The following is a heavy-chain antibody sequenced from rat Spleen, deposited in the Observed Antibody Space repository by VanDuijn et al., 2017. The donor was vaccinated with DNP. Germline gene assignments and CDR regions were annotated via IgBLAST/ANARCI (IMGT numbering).Heavy chain of an antibody. V-gene: IGHV5-7*01. Sequence: EVHLVESGGGLVQPGRSLKLSCAASEFTFSNYYMAWVRQAPKKGLEWVATISSSGSRIYYPDSVKGRFTISRDNAKSSLYLQMNSLNSEDTATYYCARRLRRAPFDYWGQGVMVTVSS. J-gene: IGHJ2*01. D-gene: IGHD1-11*01. CDR2: ISSSGSRI. CDR3: ARRLRRAPFDY. CDR1: EFTFSNYY.